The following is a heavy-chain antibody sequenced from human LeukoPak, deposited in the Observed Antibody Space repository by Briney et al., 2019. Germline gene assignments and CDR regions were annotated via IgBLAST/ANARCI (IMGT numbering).Heavy chain of an antibody. Sequence: SSETLSLTCTVSGGSISSYYWNWIRQPPGKGLEWIGYIYYSGSPNYNPSLKSRVTISIDTSKNQFSLKLNSVTAADTAVYYCARSPEMATTSFDYWGQGTLVTVSS. V-gene: IGHV4-59*08. CDR2: IYYSGSP. D-gene: IGHD5-24*01. CDR1: GGSISSYY. J-gene: IGHJ4*02. CDR3: ARSPEMATTSFDY.